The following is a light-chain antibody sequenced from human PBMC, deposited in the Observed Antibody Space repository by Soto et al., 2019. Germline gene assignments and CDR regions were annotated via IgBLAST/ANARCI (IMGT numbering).Light chain of an antibody. Sequence: EIVWTQSPATLSLSPGGRATLSCRASRSVTTYFAWYQQKPGQAPRLLIYDVSNRAPAIPDRFSGSGSGTDFTLTISNVEPEDFAVYYCQQRTNWPITFGQGTRLEIK. CDR3: QQRTNWPIT. J-gene: IGKJ5*01. CDR2: DVS. V-gene: IGKV3-11*01. CDR1: RSVTTY.